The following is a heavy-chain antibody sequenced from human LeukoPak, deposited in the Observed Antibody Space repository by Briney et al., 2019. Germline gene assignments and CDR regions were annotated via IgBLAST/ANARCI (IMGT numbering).Heavy chain of an antibody. V-gene: IGHV3-7*01. CDR1: GFTFSSYW. CDR3: ARHEPRGSFSVDY. CDR2: IKQDGSEK. Sequence: GGSLRLSCSASGFTFSSYWMSWVRQAPGKGLEWVANIKQDGSEKYYVDSVKGRFTISRDNAKNSLYLQMNSLRAEDTAVYYCARHEPRGSFSVDYWGQGTLATVSS. J-gene: IGHJ4*02. D-gene: IGHD1-26*01.